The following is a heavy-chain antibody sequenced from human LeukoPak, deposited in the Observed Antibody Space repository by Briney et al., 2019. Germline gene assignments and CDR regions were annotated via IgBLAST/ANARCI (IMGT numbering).Heavy chain of an antibody. CDR1: RGAFSTYA. Sequence: GASVKVSCKASRGAFSTYAISWVRQAPGQGLEWMGWISAYNGNTNYAQKLQGRVTMTTDTSTSTAYMELRSLRSDDTAVYYCARVKRGSGSYYYYYYYYMDVWGKGTTVTISS. CDR2: ISAYNGNT. J-gene: IGHJ6*03. CDR3: ARVKRGSGSYYYYYYYYMDV. D-gene: IGHD3-10*01. V-gene: IGHV1-18*01.